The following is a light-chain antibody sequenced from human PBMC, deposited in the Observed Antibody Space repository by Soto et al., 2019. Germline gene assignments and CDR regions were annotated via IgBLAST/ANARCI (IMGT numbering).Light chain of an antibody. CDR1: QGISSY. J-gene: IGKJ5*01. CDR3: QQLNSYLIT. V-gene: IGKV1-9*01. CDR2: AAS. Sequence: DIQLTQSPSFLSASVGDRVTITCRASQGISSYLAWYQQKPGKAPKLLIYAASTLQSGVPSRFSGSGAGPEFTPTICSLQPEDFATSYCQQLNSYLITFRQGTRLEIK.